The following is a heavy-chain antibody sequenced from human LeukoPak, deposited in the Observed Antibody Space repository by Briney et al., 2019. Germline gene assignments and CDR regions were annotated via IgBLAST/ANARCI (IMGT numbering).Heavy chain of an antibody. V-gene: IGHV3-23*01. D-gene: IGHD6-6*01. Sequence: PGGSLRLSCAASGFTFSSYTMHWVRQAPGKGLEWVSAISGSGGSTYYADSVKGRFTISRDNSKNILYLQMNTLRAEDTAVYYCAKDREAARFYLFDYWGQGTLVTVSS. CDR3: AKDREAARFYLFDY. CDR2: ISGSGGST. J-gene: IGHJ4*02. CDR1: GFTFSSYT.